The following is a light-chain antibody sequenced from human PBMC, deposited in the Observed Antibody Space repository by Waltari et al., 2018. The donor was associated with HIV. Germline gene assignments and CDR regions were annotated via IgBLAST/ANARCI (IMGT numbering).Light chain of an antibody. V-gene: IGLV1-47*01. CDR3: ATWDDSLNM. Sequence: QSVLTQPPAVSALPGQPVTLSSSGRYGNIGNAFVCWYQVLPGLAPKLLIYRNDQRPSGVPDRFSGSKSGTSASLAITGLRSEDEGDYYCATWDDSLNMFGGGTRLTVL. J-gene: IGLJ3*02. CDR2: RND. CDR1: YGNIGNAF.